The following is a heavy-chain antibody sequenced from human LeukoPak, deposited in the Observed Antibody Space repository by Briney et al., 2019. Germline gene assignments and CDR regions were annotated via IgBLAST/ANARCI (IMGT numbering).Heavy chain of an antibody. CDR2: IFYRGST. Sequence: ADTVALTYGVWVHPIRRYYGRGARQPRGKGLEGVGYIFYRGSTNYNPSLKSRVTISVDTSKNQFSLKLTSVTAADTAVHYCARGGWDYYDSSGYYYLDYWGQGTLVTVSS. J-gene: IGHJ4*02. V-gene: IGHV4-59*07. D-gene: IGHD3-22*01. CDR3: ARGGWDYYDSSGYYYLDY. CDR1: VHPIRRYY.